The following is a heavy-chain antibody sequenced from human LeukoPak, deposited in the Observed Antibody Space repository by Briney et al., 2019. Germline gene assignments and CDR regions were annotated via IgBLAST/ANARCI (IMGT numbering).Heavy chain of an antibody. J-gene: IGHJ5*02. CDR3: ARRRKDLNWFDP. V-gene: IGHV4-31*03. Sequence: SQTLSLTCTVSGGSISSGGYYWSWIRQHPGKGLEWIGYIYYSGSTYYNPSLKSRVTISVDTSKNQFSLNLNSVTAADTAVYYCARRRKDLNWFDPWGQGTLVTVSS. CDR2: IYYSGST. CDR1: GGSISSGGYY.